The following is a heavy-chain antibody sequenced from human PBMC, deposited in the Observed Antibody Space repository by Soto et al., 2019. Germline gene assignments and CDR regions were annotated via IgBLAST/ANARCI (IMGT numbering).Heavy chain of an antibody. CDR1: GGTFSSYA. CDR2: IIPIFGTA. V-gene: IGHV1-69*13. CDR3: ARGLDTIRGRNDY. J-gene: IGHJ4*02. D-gene: IGHD5-12*01. Sequence: SVKVSCKASGGTFSSYAISWVRQAPGQGLEWMGGIIPIFGTANYAQKFQGRVTITADESTSTAYMELSSLRSEDTAVYYCARGLDTIRGRNDYWGQGTLVTVSS.